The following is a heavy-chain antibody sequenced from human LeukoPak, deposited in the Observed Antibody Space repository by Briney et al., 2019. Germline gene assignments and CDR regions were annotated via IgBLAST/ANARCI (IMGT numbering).Heavy chain of an antibody. D-gene: IGHD3-22*01. CDR2: IIPIFGTA. Sequence: SVTVSCKASGGTFISYAISWVRQAPGQGLEWMGGIIPIFGTANYAQKFQGRVTITTDESTSTAYMELSSLRSEDTAVYYCASSTYYYDSSGYYYFDYWGQGTLVTVSS. CDR3: ASSTYYYDSSGYYYFDY. V-gene: IGHV1-69*05. CDR1: GGTFISYA. J-gene: IGHJ4*02.